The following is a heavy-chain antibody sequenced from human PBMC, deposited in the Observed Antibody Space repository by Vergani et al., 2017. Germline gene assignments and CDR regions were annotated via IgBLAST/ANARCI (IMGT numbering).Heavy chain of an antibody. CDR1: GFSLSTSGVG. J-gene: IGHJ2*01. D-gene: IGHD4-23*01. Sequence: QITLKESGPTLVKPTQTLTLTCTFSGFSLSTSGVGVGWIRQPPGKALEWLALSYWNDYKRYSTSLQNRLTITKDTSKRQVVLTMTNMDPVDTATYYCARITDYGGNSWYFDLWGRGTLVTVSS. CDR2: SYWNDYK. CDR3: ARITDYGGNSWYFDL. V-gene: IGHV2-5*01.